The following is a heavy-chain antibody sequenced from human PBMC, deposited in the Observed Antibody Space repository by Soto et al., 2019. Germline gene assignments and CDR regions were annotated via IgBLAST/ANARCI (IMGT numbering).Heavy chain of an antibody. CDR1: GGSISSYY. CDR2: IYYSGST. Sequence: SETLSLTCTVSGGSISSYYWGWIRQPPGKGLEWIGSIYYSGSTYYNPSLKSRVTISVDTSKNQFSLKLSSVTAADTAVYYCARRAEGRNRRGPYYYYYYGMDVWGQGTTVTVSS. J-gene: IGHJ6*02. V-gene: IGHV4-39*01. D-gene: IGHD6-25*01. CDR3: ARRAEGRNRRGPYYYYYYGMDV.